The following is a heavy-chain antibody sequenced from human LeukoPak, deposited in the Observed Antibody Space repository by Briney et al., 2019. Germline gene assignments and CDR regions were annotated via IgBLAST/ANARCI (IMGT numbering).Heavy chain of an antibody. D-gene: IGHD3-10*01. Sequence: SVKVSCKASGGTFSSHAISWVRQAPGQGLEWMGGIIPIFGTANYAQKFQGRVTITADESTSTAYMELSSLRSEDTAVYYCARGTPEQYYYGSGTYYPAFDYWGQGTLVTVSS. CDR2: IIPIFGTA. CDR1: GGTFSSHA. J-gene: IGHJ4*02. V-gene: IGHV1-69*13. CDR3: ARGTPEQYYYGSGTYYPAFDY.